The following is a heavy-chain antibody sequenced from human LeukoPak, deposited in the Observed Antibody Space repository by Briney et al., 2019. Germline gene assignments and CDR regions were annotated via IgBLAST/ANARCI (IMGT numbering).Heavy chain of an antibody. D-gene: IGHD3-10*01. J-gene: IGHJ4*02. Sequence: GGSLRLSCAASGFTFSSYWMHWVRQAPGKGLVWVSRINSDGSSTSYADSVKGRFTISRDNAKNTLYLQMNSLRAEDTAVCYCARTGIDLLWFGELGYFDYWGQGTLVTVSS. CDR1: GFTFSSYW. CDR2: INSDGSST. V-gene: IGHV3-74*01. CDR3: ARTGIDLLWFGELGYFDY.